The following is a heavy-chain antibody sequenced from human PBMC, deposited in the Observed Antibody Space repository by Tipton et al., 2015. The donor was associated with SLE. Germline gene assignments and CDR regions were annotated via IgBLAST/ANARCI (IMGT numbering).Heavy chain of an antibody. J-gene: IGHJ6*02. V-gene: IGHV4-59*01. D-gene: IGHD6-19*01. Sequence: TLSLTCAVYGGSFSGYYWSWIRQPPGKGLEWIGYIYYSGSTNYNPSLKSRVTISVDTSKNQFSLKLSSVTAADTAVYYCARDPGIAVAGTYYYYGMDVWGQGTTVTVSS. CDR1: GGSFSGYY. CDR2: IYYSGST. CDR3: ARDPGIAVAGTYYYYGMDV.